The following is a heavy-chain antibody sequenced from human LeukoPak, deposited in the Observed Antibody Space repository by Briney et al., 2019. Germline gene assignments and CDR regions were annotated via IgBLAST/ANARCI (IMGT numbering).Heavy chain of an antibody. CDR2: ISSSSSTI. D-gene: IGHD3-10*01. J-gene: IGHJ6*02. CDR1: GFTFSSYS. V-gene: IGHV3-48*01. Sequence: GGSLRLSCAASGFTFSSYSMNWVRQAPGKGLEWVSYISSSSSTIYYADSVKGRFTISRDDAKNSLYLQMDSLRAEDTAVYYCARDRDGFGELLPYYYYYGMDVWGQGTTVTVSS. CDR3: ARDRDGFGELLPYYYYYGMDV.